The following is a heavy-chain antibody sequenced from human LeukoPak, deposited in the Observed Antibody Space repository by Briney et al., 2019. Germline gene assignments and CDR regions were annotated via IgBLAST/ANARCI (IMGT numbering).Heavy chain of an antibody. J-gene: IGHJ3*02. Sequence: SETLFLTCSVSGGSISSYYWSWIRQPPGKGLEWIGYIYYSGSTNSNPSLKSRVTISLGTSKNQFSLKLSSVTAADTAVYYCARHGGRVRGFSDAFDIWGQGTMVTVS. CDR3: ARHGGRVRGFSDAFDI. CDR1: GGSISSYY. V-gene: IGHV4-59*08. CDR2: IYYSGST. D-gene: IGHD3-10*01.